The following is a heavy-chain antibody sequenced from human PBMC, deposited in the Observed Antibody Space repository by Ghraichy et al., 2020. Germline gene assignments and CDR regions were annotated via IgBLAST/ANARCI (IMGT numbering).Heavy chain of an antibody. V-gene: IGHV4-59*01. CDR2: IYYSGST. D-gene: IGHD3-16*01. CDR3: ARGGITFGGGLGP. Sequence: SETLSLTCTVSGGSISSYYWSWIRQPPGKGLEWIGYIYYSGSTNYNPSLKSRVTISVDTSKNQFSLKLSSVTAADTAVYYCARGGITFGGGLGPWGQGTLVTVSS. J-gene: IGHJ5*02. CDR1: GGSISSYY.